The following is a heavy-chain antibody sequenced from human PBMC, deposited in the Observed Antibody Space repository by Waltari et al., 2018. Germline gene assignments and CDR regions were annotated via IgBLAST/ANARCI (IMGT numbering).Heavy chain of an antibody. Sequence: QVQLQESGPGLVKPSETLSLTCTVSGGSISSYYWSWIRQPPGKGLEWIGYIYYSGSTNYNPSLKSRVTISVDTSKNQFSLKLSSVTAADTAVYYCARGYSSSYSWFDPWGQGTLVTVSS. CDR2: IYYSGST. V-gene: IGHV4-59*01. CDR3: ARGYSSSYSWFDP. CDR1: GGSISSYY. D-gene: IGHD6-13*01. J-gene: IGHJ5*02.